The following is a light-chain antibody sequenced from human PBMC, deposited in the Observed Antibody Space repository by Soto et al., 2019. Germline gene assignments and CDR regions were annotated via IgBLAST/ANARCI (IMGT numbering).Light chain of an antibody. V-gene: IGKV1-39*01. CDR2: AAS. Sequence: DIQMTQSPSSLSASVGDRVTITCRASESISRHLNWYQQKPGKAPKLLIYAASSLQNGVPSRFSGSGAGTDFTLTISNLQPEDFATYYCQQSYSTLSITFGQGTRLEMK. CDR3: QQSYSTLSIT. J-gene: IGKJ5*01. CDR1: ESISRH.